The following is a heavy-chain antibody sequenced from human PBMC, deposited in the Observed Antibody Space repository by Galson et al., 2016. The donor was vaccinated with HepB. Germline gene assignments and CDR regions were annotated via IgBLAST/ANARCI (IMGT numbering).Heavy chain of an antibody. CDR2: ISSSSTTI. J-gene: IGHJ6*04. V-gene: IGHV3-48*01. CDR1: GFTFSDYS. CDR3: ARGRGMDV. Sequence: SLRLSCAASGFTFSDYSMNWVRQAPGTGLEWISYISSSSTTIYYADSVKGRFTISRDNAKNSLFLQMNSLRAEDTAVYYCARGRGMDVWGKGTTVTVSS.